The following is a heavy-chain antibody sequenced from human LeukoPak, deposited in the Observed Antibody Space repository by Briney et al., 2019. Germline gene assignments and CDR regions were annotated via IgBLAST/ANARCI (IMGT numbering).Heavy chain of an antibody. J-gene: IGHJ4*02. Sequence: GRSLRLSCAASGFSFSNYAMHWVRQAPGKGLEWVAVTSYDGSNKYYADSVKGRSTISRDNSKNTLYLEMNSLRAEDTAVYYCARGISGSYFFDYWGQGTLVTVSS. CDR2: TSYDGSNK. CDR1: GFSFSNYA. CDR3: ARGISGSYFFDY. V-gene: IGHV3-30*01. D-gene: IGHD1-26*01.